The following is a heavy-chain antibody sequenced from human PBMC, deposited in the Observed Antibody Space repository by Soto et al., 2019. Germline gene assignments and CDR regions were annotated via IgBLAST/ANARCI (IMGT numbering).Heavy chain of an antibody. D-gene: IGHD3-10*02. J-gene: IGHJ4*02. CDR1: GDSITASYSN. V-gene: IGHV4-39*01. CDR2: FYYSGTT. Sequence: ETLSLACPVSGDSITASYSNWAWIRQPPGKGLEWIGTFYYSGTTSQNPPLRSRITISGDTSRNQFSLNLRYVTAADSGVYYCAKLVRDDVRRSDLDHWGQGTLVTVYS. CDR3: AKLVRDDVRRSDLDH.